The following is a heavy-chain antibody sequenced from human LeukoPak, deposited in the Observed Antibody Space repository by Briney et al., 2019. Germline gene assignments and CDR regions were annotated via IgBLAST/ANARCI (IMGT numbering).Heavy chain of an antibody. CDR2: IYHSGST. Sequence: PSETLSLTCTVSGYSISSGYYWGWIRQPPGRGLEWIGSIYHSGSTYYNPSLKSRVTISVDTSKNQFSLKLSSVTAADTAVYYCASELLWFGELYLDYWGQGTLVTVSS. J-gene: IGHJ4*02. CDR3: ASELLWFGELYLDY. CDR1: GYSISSGYY. D-gene: IGHD3-10*01. V-gene: IGHV4-38-2*02.